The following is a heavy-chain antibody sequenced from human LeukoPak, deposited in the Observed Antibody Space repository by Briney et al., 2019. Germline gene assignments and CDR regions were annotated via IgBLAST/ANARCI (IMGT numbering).Heavy chain of an antibody. CDR1: GGSISDGRYY. CDR3: ARVILGAGAYFDY. V-gene: IGHV4-39*07. J-gene: IGHJ4*02. Sequence: PSETLSLTCTVSGGSISDGRYYWGWIRQSPGKGLEWIGSIFYSGFTYNNPSLKSRVTISVDASKNQFSLKLSSVTAADTALYYCARVILGAGAYFDYWGQGTLVTVSS. D-gene: IGHD1-26*01. CDR2: IFYSGFT.